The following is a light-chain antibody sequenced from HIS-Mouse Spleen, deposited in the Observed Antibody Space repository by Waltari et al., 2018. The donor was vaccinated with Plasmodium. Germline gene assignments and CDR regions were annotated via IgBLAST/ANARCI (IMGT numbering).Light chain of an antibody. Sequence: ELVLTQSPCTLSLSPGESATLSCRASQSVSSSYLAWYPQKPGQAPRLLIYGASSRATGIPDRFSGSGSGTDFTLTISRLEPEDFAVYYCQQYGSSSWTFGQGTKVEIK. J-gene: IGKJ1*01. V-gene: IGKV3-20*01. CDR3: QQYGSSSWT. CDR1: QSVSSSY. CDR2: GAS.